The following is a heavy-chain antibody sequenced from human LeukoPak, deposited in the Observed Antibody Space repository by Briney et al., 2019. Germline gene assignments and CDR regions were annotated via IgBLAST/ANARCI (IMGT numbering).Heavy chain of an antibody. CDR1: GFSPSIYA. J-gene: IGHJ3*02. CDR2: ISGSGGST. D-gene: IGHD3-22*01. CDR3: AKHNPITMIVVIISLDAFDI. Sequence: GGSLRLSRAPPGFSPSIYAMSWVRQAPRKGLEWVSDISGSGGSTYYADSVKGRFTISRDNSKNTLYLQINSLRAEDTAVYYCAKHNPITMIVVIISLDAFDIWGQGTMVTVSS. V-gene: IGHV3-23*01.